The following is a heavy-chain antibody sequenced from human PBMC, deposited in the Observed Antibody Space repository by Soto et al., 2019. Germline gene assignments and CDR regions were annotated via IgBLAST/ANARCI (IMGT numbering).Heavy chain of an antibody. Sequence: GESLKISCKGSGYSFTSYWIGWVRQMPGKGLEWMGIIYPGDSDTRYSPSFQGQVTISADKSISTAYLQWSSLKASDTAMYYCARGPAQLGYCSGGSCYFEYWGQGTLVTV. CDR1: GYSFTSYW. V-gene: IGHV5-51*01. D-gene: IGHD2-15*01. CDR2: IYPGDSDT. J-gene: IGHJ4*02. CDR3: ARGPAQLGYCSGGSCYFEY.